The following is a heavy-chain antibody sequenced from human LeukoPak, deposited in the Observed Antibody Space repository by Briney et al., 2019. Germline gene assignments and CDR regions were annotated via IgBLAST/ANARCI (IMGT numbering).Heavy chain of an antibody. CDR2: IF. CDR3: ARIAGTWYGGS. J-gene: IGHJ4*02. D-gene: IGHD6-13*01. CDR1: GHSFINYW. Sequence: GESLKISCKGPGHSFINYWIAWVRQMPGKGLEWIGIIFSPSFQGQVTISADMSIDTAYLQRSSLRASDTAMYYCARIAGTWYGGSWGQGTLVFVSS. V-gene: IGHV5-51*01.